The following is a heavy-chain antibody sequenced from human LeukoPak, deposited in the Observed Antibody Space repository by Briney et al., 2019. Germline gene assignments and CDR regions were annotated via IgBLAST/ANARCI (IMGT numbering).Heavy chain of an antibody. Sequence: GGSLRLSCAASGFTFSSYSMNWVRQAPGKGLEWVSSISSSSSYIYYADSVKGRFTISRDNSKNTLYLQMNSLRAEDTAVYYCAKESYCSSTSCLDYYYYGMDVWGQGTTVTVSS. J-gene: IGHJ6*02. D-gene: IGHD2-2*01. CDR2: ISSSSSYI. V-gene: IGHV3-21*04. CDR3: AKESYCSSTSCLDYYYYGMDV. CDR1: GFTFSSYS.